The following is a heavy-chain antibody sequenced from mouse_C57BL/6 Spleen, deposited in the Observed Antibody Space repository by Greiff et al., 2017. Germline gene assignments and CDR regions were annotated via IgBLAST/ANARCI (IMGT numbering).Heavy chain of an antibody. J-gene: IGHJ1*03. CDR2: INPGSGGT. CDR3: ARRCYGSRGYFDV. Sequence: QVQLQQSGAELVRPGTSVKVSCKASGYAFTNYLIEWVKQRPGQGLEWIGVINPGSGGTNYNEKFKGKATLTADKSSSTAYMQLSSLTSEDSGVYFGARRCYGSRGYFDVWGTGTTVTVSS. CDR1: GYAFTNYL. D-gene: IGHD1-1*01. V-gene: IGHV1-54*01.